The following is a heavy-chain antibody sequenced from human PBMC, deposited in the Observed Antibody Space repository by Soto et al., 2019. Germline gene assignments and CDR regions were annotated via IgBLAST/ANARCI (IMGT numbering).Heavy chain of an antibody. CDR3: ARKGYPYRKSGLDD. CDR1: GYAFTNYY. CDR2: INPIDART. D-gene: IGHD5-18*01. Sequence: QAHLEQSGTEVKNTGASVKVSWKASGYAFTNYYMYWVRQTPGQGLEWVGEINPIDARTRYTQKFQDRVTLTTDTSTSTVDLELSSLKPDDTAVYYCARKGYPYRKSGLDDWGQGTKVIVSS. V-gene: IGHV1-46*01. J-gene: IGHJ6*02.